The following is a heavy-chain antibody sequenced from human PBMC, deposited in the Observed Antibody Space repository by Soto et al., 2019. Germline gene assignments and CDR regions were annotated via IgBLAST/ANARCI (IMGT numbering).Heavy chain of an antibody. CDR1: GYSFNNYW. J-gene: IGHJ4*02. V-gene: IGHV5-51*03. D-gene: IGHD1-26*01. CDR2: MYSGDSDT. CDR3: VPWGLSGNYAVYYFDY. Sequence: GRSLKISCRTSGYSFNNYWICWVRQMPGKGLEWMAIMYSGDSDTRYSPSSQGQVTISADKSISTAYLQWSSLKASDTAFYFCVPWGLSGNYAVYYFDYWGQGTLVTVPS.